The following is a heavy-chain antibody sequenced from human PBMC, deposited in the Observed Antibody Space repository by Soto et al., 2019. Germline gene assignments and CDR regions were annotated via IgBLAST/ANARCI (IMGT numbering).Heavy chain of an antibody. Sequence: ASVKVSCKASGYTFTSYYMHWVRQAPGQGLEWMGIINPSGGSTSYAQKFQGRVTMTRDTSTSTVYMELSSLRSEDTAVYYCARDPTYYYDSSGYYSRVSSLDYWGQGTLVIVSS. CDR1: GYTFTSYY. D-gene: IGHD3-22*01. J-gene: IGHJ4*02. CDR3: ARDPTYYYDSSGYYSRVSSLDY. V-gene: IGHV1-46*03. CDR2: INPSGGST.